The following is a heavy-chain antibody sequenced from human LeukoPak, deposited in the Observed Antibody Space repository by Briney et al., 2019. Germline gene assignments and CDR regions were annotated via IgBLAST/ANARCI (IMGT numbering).Heavy chain of an antibody. J-gene: IGHJ4*02. CDR3: ARDRPTGASRLFVVQ. V-gene: IGHV3-21*01. CDR1: GFIFSTYS. D-gene: IGHD3-3*01. Sequence: PGGSLRLSCAASGFIFSTYSMTWVRQAPGKGVEWVSSMSSGGTYIYYADSVRGRFTISRDNAKNSLSLVMKSLRAEDTAVYYCARDRPTGASRLFVVQWGQGTLVTVSS. CDR2: MSSGGTYI.